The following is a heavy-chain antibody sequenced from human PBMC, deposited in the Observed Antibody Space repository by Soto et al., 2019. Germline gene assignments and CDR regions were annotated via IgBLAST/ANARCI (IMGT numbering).Heavy chain of an antibody. CDR2: ISSNGGST. D-gene: IGHD2-2*02. V-gene: IGHV3-64D*06. J-gene: IGHJ4*02. CDR1: GFTFSSYA. Sequence: GVSLRLSCSASGFTFSSYAMHWVRQAPGKGLEYVSAISSNGGSTYYADSVKGRFTISRDNSKNTLYLQMSSLRAEDTAVYYCVKGYCSSTSCSTTDYSGQGTLLTVSS. CDR3: VKGYCSSTSCSTTDY.